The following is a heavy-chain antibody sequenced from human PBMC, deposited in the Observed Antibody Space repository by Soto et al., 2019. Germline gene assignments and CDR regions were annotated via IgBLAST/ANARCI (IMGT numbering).Heavy chain of an antibody. CDR1: NGSITSGNW. Sequence: QVQLQESGPRLVKPSGTLSLTCAVSNGSITSGNWWSWVRQPPGKGLEWIGDIYQTGSTNYNPSLRSRVIISVDKSKNNFSLSLSSVTAADTAVYFCARVWGALAPIAGWFGPWGRGILVTVSS. CDR2: IYQTGST. J-gene: IGHJ5*02. CDR3: ARVWGALAPIAGWFGP. V-gene: IGHV4-4*02. D-gene: IGHD3-16*01.